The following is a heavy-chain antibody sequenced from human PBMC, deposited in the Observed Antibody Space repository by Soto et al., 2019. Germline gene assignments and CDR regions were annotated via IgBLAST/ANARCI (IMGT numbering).Heavy chain of an antibody. J-gene: IGHJ4*02. Sequence: QVQLQESGPGLVKPSETLSLTCTVSGGSISSYYWSWIRQPPGKGLEWIGYIYYSGSTNYNPSLKSRVTISVDTSKNPFSLKLSSVTAADTAVYYCARVGSSAPIGYFDYWGQGTLVTVSS. V-gene: IGHV4-59*01. D-gene: IGHD3-22*01. CDR2: IYYSGST. CDR1: GGSISSYY. CDR3: ARVGSSAPIGYFDY.